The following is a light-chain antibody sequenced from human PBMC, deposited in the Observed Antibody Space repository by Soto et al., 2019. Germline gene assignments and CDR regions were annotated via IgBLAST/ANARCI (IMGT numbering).Light chain of an antibody. CDR1: SSDVGGYNY. CDR3: SSYVGTNSYV. Sequence: QSVLTQPPSASGSPGQSVTISCTGTSSDVGGYNYVSWYQHHPGKAPKLIIYEVYKRPSGVPDRFSGSKSGNTAALTVSGLQAEDEADYSCSSYVGTNSYVFRTGTKVTVL. J-gene: IGLJ1*01. CDR2: EVY. V-gene: IGLV2-8*01.